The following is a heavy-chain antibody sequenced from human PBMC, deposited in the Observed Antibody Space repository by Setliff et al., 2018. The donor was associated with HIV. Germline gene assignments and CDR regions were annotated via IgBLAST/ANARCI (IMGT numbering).Heavy chain of an antibody. D-gene: IGHD3-10*01. CDR3: ARLTTMIRGVIGRALDI. Sequence: GESLKISCKGSGYSFTSYWIGWVRQMPGKGLEWMGIIYPGDSDTKYSPSFQGQVTISVDKSITTAYLQWSSLKASDTAMYYCARLTTMIRGVIGRALDIWGQGTMVTVSS. CDR2: IYPGDSDT. J-gene: IGHJ3*02. CDR1: GYSFTSYW. V-gene: IGHV5-51*01.